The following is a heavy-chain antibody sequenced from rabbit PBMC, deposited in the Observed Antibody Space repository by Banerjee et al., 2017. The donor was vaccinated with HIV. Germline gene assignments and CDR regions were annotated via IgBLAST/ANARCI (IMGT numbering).Heavy chain of an antibody. CDR1: GFSFSSGDW. Sequence: QEQLEESGGDLVKPEGSLTLTCTASGFSFSSGDWVCWVRQAPGKGLEWIACIHTGVDMTAYATWVNGRFTISKTSSTVDLKMTSLTAADTATYFCVRNRDLWGPGTLVTVS. CDR3: VRNRDL. CDR2: IHTGVDMT. V-gene: IGHV1S45*01. J-gene: IGHJ4*01.